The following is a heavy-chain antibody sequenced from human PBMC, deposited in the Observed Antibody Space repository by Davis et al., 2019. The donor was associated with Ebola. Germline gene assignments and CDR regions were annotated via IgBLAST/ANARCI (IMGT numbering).Heavy chain of an antibody. J-gene: IGHJ4*02. Sequence: ASVKVSCKASGYTFTSYAMHWVRQAPGQRLEWMGWINAGNGNTKYSQKFQGRVTITRDTSASTAYMELSSLRSEDTAVYYCARVGSDSSGYTHFDYWGQGTLVTVSS. V-gene: IGHV1-3*01. D-gene: IGHD3-22*01. CDR1: GYTFTSYA. CDR2: INAGNGNT. CDR3: ARVGSDSSGYTHFDY.